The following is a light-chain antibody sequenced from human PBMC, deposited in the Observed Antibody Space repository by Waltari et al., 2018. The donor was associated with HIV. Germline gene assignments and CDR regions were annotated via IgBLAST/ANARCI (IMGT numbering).Light chain of an antibody. CDR3: LQDNNYPWT. CDR1: QDIRYA. Sequence: SVGDRVTITCRASQDIRYALGWYQQKPGKAPKLLIYAASKLQTGVPSRFSGSGSGTDFTLTIGSLQPEDFATYYCLQDNNYPWTFGQGTNVEIK. J-gene: IGKJ1*01. CDR2: AAS. V-gene: IGKV1-6*01.